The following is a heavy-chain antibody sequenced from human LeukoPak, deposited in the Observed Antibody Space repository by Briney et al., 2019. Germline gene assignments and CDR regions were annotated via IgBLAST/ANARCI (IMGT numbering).Heavy chain of an antibody. CDR3: ATNRGWASGDAFDI. Sequence: GGSLRLSCSASGFTFSSYAMHWVRQAPGKGLEYVSAISSNGGSTYYADSVKGRFTISRDNSKNTLYLQMSSLRAEDTAVYYCATNRGWASGDAFDIWGQGTMVTVS. D-gene: IGHD5-24*01. CDR1: GFTFSSYA. CDR2: ISSNGGST. J-gene: IGHJ3*02. V-gene: IGHV3-64D*09.